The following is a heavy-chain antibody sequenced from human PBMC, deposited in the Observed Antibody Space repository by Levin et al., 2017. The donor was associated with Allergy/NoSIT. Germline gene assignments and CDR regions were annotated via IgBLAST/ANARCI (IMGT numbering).Heavy chain of an antibody. CDR3: ASPGSEQGRRFDY. J-gene: IGHJ4*02. Sequence: SETLSLTCAVYGGSFSGYYWSWIRQPPGKGLEWIGEINHSGSTNYNPSLKSRVTISVDTSKNQFSLKLSSVTAADTAVYYCASPGSEQGRRFDYWGQGTLVTVSS. V-gene: IGHV4-34*01. CDR2: INHSGST. D-gene: IGHD2-15*01. CDR1: GGSFSGYY.